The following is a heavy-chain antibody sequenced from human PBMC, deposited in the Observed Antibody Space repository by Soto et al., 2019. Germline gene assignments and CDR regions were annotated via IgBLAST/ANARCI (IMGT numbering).Heavy chain of an antibody. V-gene: IGHV1-69*13. Sequence: GASVKVSCKASGGTFSSYAISWVRQAPGQGLEWMGGIIPIFGTANYAQKFQGRVTITADESTSTAYMELSSLRSEDTAVYYCARDNYSSSWYAFYYYGMDVWGQGTTVTVSS. J-gene: IGHJ6*02. CDR1: GGTFSSYA. D-gene: IGHD6-13*01. CDR2: IIPIFGTA. CDR3: ARDNYSSSWYAFYYYGMDV.